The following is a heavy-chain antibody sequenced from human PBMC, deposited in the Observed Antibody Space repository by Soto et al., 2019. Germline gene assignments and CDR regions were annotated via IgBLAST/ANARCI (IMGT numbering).Heavy chain of an antibody. J-gene: IGHJ5*02. CDR1: GFTFSSYS. V-gene: IGHV3-48*02. CDR3: ARESDALNWFDP. D-gene: IGHD2-2*01. Sequence: PVGSLRLSCAASGFTFSSYSMNWVRQAPGKGLEWVSYISSSSTIYYADSVKGRFTISRDNAKNSLYLQMNSLRDEDTAVYYCARESDALNWFDPWGQGT. CDR2: ISSSSTI.